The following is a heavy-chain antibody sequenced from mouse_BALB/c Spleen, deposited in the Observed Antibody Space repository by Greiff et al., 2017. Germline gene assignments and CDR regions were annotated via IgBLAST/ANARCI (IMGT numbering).Heavy chain of an antibody. CDR2: IYPYNGGT. Sequence: EVKLQESGPELVKPGASVKISCKASGYTFTDYNMHWVKQSHGKSLEWIGYIYPYNGGTGYNQKFKSKATLTVDNSSSTAYMELRSLTSEDSAVYYCARAYYGNYYWYFDVWGAGTTVTVSS. J-gene: IGHJ1*01. D-gene: IGHD2-10*01. CDR3: ARAYYGNYYWYFDV. CDR1: GYTFTDYN. V-gene: IGHV1S29*02.